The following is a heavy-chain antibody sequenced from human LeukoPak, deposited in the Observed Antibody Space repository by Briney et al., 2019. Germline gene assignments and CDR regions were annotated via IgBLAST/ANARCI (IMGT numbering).Heavy chain of an antibody. CDR1: GYTFTSYG. CDR2: ISAYNGNT. D-gene: IGHD4-17*01. J-gene: IGHJ3*02. CDR3: ARDDYGDYVGAFDI. V-gene: IGHV1-18*01. Sequence: ASVKVSCKASGYTFTSYGISWVRQAPGQGLEWVGWISAYNGNTNYAQKLQGRVTMTTDTSTSTAYMELRSLRSDDTAVYYCARDDYGDYVGAFDIWGQGTMVTVSS.